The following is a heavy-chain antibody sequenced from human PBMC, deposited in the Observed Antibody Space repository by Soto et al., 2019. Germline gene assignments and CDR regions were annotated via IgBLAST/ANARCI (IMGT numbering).Heavy chain of an antibody. V-gene: IGHV1-2*04. CDR1: GYTFTGYY. CDR3: ARGTPSLLWFGESVHYYFDY. D-gene: IGHD3-10*01. J-gene: IGHJ4*02. Sequence: ASVKVSCKASGYTFTGYYMHWVRQAPGQGLEWMGWINPNSGGTNYAQKFQGWVTMTRDTSISTAYMELSRLRSDDTAVYYCARGTPSLLWFGESVHYYFDYWGQGTLVTVSS. CDR2: INPNSGGT.